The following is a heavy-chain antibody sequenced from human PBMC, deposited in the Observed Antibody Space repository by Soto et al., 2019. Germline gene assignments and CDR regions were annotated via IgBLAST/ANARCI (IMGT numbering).Heavy chain of an antibody. CDR2: ISYDGSNK. CDR3: ARDVGDSSWLSYFDY. Sequence: QVQLVESGGGVVQPGRSLRLSCAASGFTFSSYAMHWVRQAPGKGLEWVAVISYDGSNKYYADSVKGRFTISRDNSKNTLYLQMNSRRAEDTAVYYCARDVGDSSWLSYFDYWGQGTLVTVSS. J-gene: IGHJ4*02. CDR1: GFTFSSYA. D-gene: IGHD6-13*01. V-gene: IGHV3-30-3*01.